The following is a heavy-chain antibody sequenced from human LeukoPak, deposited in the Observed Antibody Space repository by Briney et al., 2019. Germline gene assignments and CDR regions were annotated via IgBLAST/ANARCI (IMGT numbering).Heavy chain of an antibody. D-gene: IGHD4-23*01. J-gene: IGHJ4*02. CDR2: IKQDGSEK. CDR3: ARDPDYGGYYFDY. CDR1: GFTFSSYW. Sequence: GGSLRLSCAASGFTFSSYWMSWVRQAPGKGLEWVANIKQDGSEKYYVDSVKGRFTISRDNAKNSLYLQMNSLRAEDTAVYYCARDPDYGGYYFDYWGQGTLVTVSS. V-gene: IGHV3-7*01.